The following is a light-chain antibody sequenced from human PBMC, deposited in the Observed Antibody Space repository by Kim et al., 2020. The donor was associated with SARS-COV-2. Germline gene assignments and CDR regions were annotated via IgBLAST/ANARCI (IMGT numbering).Light chain of an antibody. CDR3: QQYGRSPTT. J-gene: IGKJ5*01. CDR2: GAS. Sequence: SRGERAILSCRASQSVSSSYLAWYQHKPGQSPRLLIHGASSRATGVPDRFRGGGSGTDFTLTITRLEPEDFAVYYCQQYGRSPTTFGQGTRLEIK. V-gene: IGKV3-20*01. CDR1: QSVSSSY.